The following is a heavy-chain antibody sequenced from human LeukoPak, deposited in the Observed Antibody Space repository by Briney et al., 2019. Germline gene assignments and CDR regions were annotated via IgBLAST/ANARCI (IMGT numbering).Heavy chain of an antibody. Sequence: GGSLRLSCAASGFTFSSYSMNWVRQAPGKGLEWVPSISSSSSYIYYADSVKGRFTISRDNAKNSLYLQMNSLRAEDTAVYYCAKALVRTYYDFWSGYYDAFDIWGQGTMVTVSS. D-gene: IGHD3-3*01. CDR3: AKALVRTYYDFWSGYYDAFDI. J-gene: IGHJ3*02. V-gene: IGHV3-21*01. CDR2: ISSSSSYI. CDR1: GFTFSSYS.